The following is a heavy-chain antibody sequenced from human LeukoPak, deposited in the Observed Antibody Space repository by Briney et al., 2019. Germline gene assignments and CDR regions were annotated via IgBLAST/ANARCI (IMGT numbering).Heavy chain of an antibody. Sequence: ASVKVSCKASGGTFSSYAISWARQAPGQGLEWMGRIIPIFGIANYAQKFQGRATITADKSTSTAYMELSSLRTEGTAVYYCARARIAAAVAYNWFDPWGQGTLVTVSS. CDR1: GGTFSSYA. CDR3: ARARIAAAVAYNWFDP. J-gene: IGHJ5*02. CDR2: IIPIFGIA. D-gene: IGHD6-13*01. V-gene: IGHV1-69*04.